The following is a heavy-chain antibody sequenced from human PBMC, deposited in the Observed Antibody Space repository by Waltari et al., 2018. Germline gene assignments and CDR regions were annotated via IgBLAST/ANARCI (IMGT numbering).Heavy chain of an antibody. Sequence: EVQLVESGGDLIQPGGSLRLSCAASGLVVSSSFVAWVRQAPGKGVEWVSILYSGGDTHFADSVKGRFTISRDDSRNTVYLQMNSLRAEDAALYYCASGTATVSFEFWGQGTQVTVSS. CDR1: GLVVSSSF. J-gene: IGHJ4*02. CDR3: ASGTATVSFEF. CDR2: LYSGGDT. V-gene: IGHV3-53*01. D-gene: IGHD1-1*01.